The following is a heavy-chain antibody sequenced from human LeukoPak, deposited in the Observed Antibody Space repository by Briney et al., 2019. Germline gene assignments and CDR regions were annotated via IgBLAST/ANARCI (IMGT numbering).Heavy chain of an antibody. Sequence: GESLKISCKASGYTFTSNYIHWVRQAPGQGLEWMGMIYPRDGSTSYAQKFQGRVTVTRYTSTSTVHMELSGLRSEDTAVYYCARDQEGFDYWGQGTLVTVSS. J-gene: IGHJ4*02. V-gene: IGHV1-46*01. CDR2: IYPRDGST. CDR3: ARDQEGFDY. CDR1: GYTFTSNY.